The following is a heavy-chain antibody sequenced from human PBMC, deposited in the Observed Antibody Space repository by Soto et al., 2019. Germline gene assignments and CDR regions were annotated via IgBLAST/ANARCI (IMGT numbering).Heavy chain of an antibody. D-gene: IGHD5-18*01. Sequence: GGSLRLSCAASGFNFSSYSMNWVRQAPGKGLEWVSCISSSSSYIYYADSVKGRFTISRDNAKKSLYLQMNSLRDEDTAVYYCASDRVGYSYAPPPHPGHYSGHGTLVTV. J-gene: IGHJ4*01. CDR1: GFNFSSYS. V-gene: IGHV3-21*01. CDR3: ASDRVGYSYAPPPHPGHY. CDR2: ISSSSSYI.